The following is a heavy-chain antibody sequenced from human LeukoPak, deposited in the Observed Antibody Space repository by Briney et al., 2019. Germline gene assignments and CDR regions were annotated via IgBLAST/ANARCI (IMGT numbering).Heavy chain of an antibody. CDR1: GFTFSSYS. CDR2: ISSSSSYI. Sequence: GGCLRLSCAASGFTFSSYSMNWVRQAPGEGLEWVASISSSSSYICHADSVKGRSTISRDNAKNHQHLQMNSLRAEDKAVYFCSRTSRPDFWSGYYTHDAFDIWGQGTMVTVSS. D-gene: IGHD3-3*01. J-gene: IGHJ3*02. CDR3: SRTSRPDFWSGYYTHDAFDI. V-gene: IGHV3-21*01.